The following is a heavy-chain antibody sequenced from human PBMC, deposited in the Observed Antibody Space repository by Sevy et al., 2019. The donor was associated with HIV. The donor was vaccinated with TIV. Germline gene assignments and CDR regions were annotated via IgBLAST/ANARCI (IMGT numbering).Heavy chain of an antibody. CDR3: ARGGFDYDSSGYPEYFQH. CDR2: INHSGST. CDR1: GGSFSGYY. D-gene: IGHD3-22*01. V-gene: IGHV4-34*01. Sequence: SETLSLTCAVYGGSFSGYYWGWIRQPPGKGLEWIGEINHSGSTNYNPSLKSRVTISVDTSKNQCSLKLSSVTAADTAVYYCARGGFDYDSSGYPEYFQHWGQGTLVTVSS. J-gene: IGHJ1*01.